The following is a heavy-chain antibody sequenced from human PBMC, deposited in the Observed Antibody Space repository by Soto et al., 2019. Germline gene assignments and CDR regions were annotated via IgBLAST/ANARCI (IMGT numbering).Heavy chain of an antibody. CDR3: AGVPKKVLRSVGYYYYYGMDV. D-gene: IGHD1-26*01. CDR2: INHSGST. J-gene: IGHJ6*02. CDR1: GGAFSGYY. V-gene: IGHV4-34*01. Sequence: PETLSLTCAVYGGAFSGYYWSWVRQPPGKGLEWIGEINHSGSTNYNASLKNRVTISVDTTKTQFSLNMSSVTAADTAVYYCAGVPKKVLRSVGYYYYYGMDVWGQGTPVTVSS.